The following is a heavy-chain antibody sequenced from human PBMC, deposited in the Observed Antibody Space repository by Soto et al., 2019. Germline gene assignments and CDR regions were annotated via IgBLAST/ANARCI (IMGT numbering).Heavy chain of an antibody. CDR3: ARASCSGGSCYYYYYYYMDV. V-gene: IGHV4-34*01. D-gene: IGHD2-15*01. CDR1: GGSFSGYY. Sequence: VTLSLTCAVYGGSFSGYYWSWIRQPPGKGLEWIGEINHSGSTNYNPSLKSRVTISVDTSKNQFSLKLSSVTAADTAVYYCARASCSGGSCYYYYYYYMDVWGKGTTVTVSS. CDR2: INHSGST. J-gene: IGHJ6*03.